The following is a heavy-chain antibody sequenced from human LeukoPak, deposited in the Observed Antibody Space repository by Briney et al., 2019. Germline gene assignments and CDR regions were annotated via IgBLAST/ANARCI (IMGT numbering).Heavy chain of an antibody. J-gene: IGHJ4*02. D-gene: IGHD4-23*01. V-gene: IGHV3-74*01. Sequence: GGSLRLSCAASGFTFSTYWMHWVRQAPGKGLVWVSRIKSDGSTNYADSVKGRFTISRDNSKNTLYLQMNSLRAEDTAVYYCARETPRYGGWGQGTLVTVSS. CDR1: GFTFSTYW. CDR3: ARETPRYGG. CDR2: IKSDGST.